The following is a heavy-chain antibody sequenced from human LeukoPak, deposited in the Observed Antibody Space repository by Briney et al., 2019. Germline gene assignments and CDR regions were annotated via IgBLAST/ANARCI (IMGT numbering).Heavy chain of an antibody. D-gene: IGHD6-13*01. CDR3: ARVIAAAGMEIGY. CDR1: GYTFTGYH. Sequence: ASVKVSCKASGYTFTGYHMHWVRQAPGQGLEWMGWINPNSGGTNYAQKFQGRVTMTRDTSISTAYMELSRLRSDDTAVYYCARVIAAAGMEIGYWGQGTLVTVSS. V-gene: IGHV1-2*02. J-gene: IGHJ4*02. CDR2: INPNSGGT.